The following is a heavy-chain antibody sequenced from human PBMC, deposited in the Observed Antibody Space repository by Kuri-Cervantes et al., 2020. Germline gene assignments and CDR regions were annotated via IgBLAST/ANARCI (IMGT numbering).Heavy chain of an antibody. CDR1: GFTFDDYA. V-gene: IGHV3-9*01. CDR2: ISWNSGSI. D-gene: IGHD3-22*01. CDR3: AKGGYSPSPFDY. Sequence: SLKISCAASGFTFDDYAMHWVRQAPGKGLEWVSGISWNSGSIGYADSVKGRFTISRDNAKNSLYLQMNSLRAEDTALYYCAKGGYSPSPFDYWGQGTLVTVSS. J-gene: IGHJ4*02.